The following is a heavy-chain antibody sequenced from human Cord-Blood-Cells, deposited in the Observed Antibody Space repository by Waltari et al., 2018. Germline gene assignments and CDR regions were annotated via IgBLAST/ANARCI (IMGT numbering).Heavy chain of an antibody. CDR1: GGTFSSSV. CDR3: AISYDSSGYYFDY. Sequence: QVQLVQSGAEVKKPGSSVKGSCKASGGTFSSSVIRWVRLAPGQGLEWMGGIIPIFGTANYAQKFQGRVTITADESTSTAYMELSSLRSEDTAVYYCAISYDSSGYYFDYWGQGTLVTVSS. CDR2: IIPIFGTA. D-gene: IGHD3-22*01. J-gene: IGHJ4*02. V-gene: IGHV1-69*01.